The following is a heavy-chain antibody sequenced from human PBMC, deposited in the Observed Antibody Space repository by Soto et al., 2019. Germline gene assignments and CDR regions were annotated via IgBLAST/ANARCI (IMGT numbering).Heavy chain of an antibody. CDR1: GFTFSSYG. J-gene: IGHJ5*02. CDR3: EKDQRGLGWFDP. Sequence: QVQLVESGGGVVQPGRSLRLSCAASGFTFSSYGMHWVRQAPGKGLEWVAVISYDGSNKYYADSVKGRFTISRDNSKNTLYLQMNSLRAEDTAVYYCEKDQRGLGWFDPWGQGTLVTVSS. CDR2: ISYDGSNK. V-gene: IGHV3-30*18.